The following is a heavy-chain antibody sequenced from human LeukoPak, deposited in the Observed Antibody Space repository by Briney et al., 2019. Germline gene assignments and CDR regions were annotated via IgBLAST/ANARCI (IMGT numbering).Heavy chain of an antibody. CDR1: GGSLSGDH. Sequence: SDTLSLTCTVSGGSLSGDHWNWIRQPPGKGLEWIGNIYYSGNTNYNPSLKSRVTISVDTSKNQFSLKLSSVTAADTAVYYCARLNDFDIWGQGTMVTVSS. J-gene: IGHJ3*02. CDR2: IYYSGNT. CDR3: ARLNDFDI. V-gene: IGHV4-59*08.